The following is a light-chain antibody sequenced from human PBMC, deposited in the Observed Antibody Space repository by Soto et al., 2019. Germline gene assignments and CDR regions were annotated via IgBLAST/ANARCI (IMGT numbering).Light chain of an antibody. CDR1: QTISDS. CDR3: QQTFSAPSIT. CDR2: AAS. Sequence: DLQMTQSPSSLSASVGDRVTITCRAGQTISDSLHWYQPKPGTAPKLLIYAASTLQSGVPSRFSGSRSGTDFTLTISSLHPEDVATYYCQQTFSAPSITFGQGTRLEIK. V-gene: IGKV1-39*01. J-gene: IGKJ5*01.